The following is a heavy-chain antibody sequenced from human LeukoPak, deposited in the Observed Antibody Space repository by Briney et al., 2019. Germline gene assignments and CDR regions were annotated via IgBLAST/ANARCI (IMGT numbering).Heavy chain of an antibody. CDR1: GGSISSYY. Sequence: SETLSLTCTVSGGSISSYYWTWIRQLPGKGLEWIGYLDYSGSTKYNPSLKSRVTISVDTSKNQFSLKLSSVTAADTAVYYCARINWNGDYWGQGTLVTVSS. CDR3: ARINWNGDY. V-gene: IGHV4-59*01. CDR2: LDYSGST. J-gene: IGHJ4*02. D-gene: IGHD1-1*01.